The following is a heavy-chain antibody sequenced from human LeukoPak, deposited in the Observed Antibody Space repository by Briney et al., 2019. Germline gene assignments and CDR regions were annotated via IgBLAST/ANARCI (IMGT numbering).Heavy chain of an antibody. CDR3: AHSPGILEWFFRFDP. Sequence: SGPTLVNPTQTLTLTCTFSGFSLSTSGVGVGWIRQPPGKALEWLALIYWNDDKRYGPSLKSRLTITKDTSKNQVVLTMTNMDPVDTATYYCAHSPGILEWFFRFDPWGQGTLVTVSS. D-gene: IGHD3-3*01. CDR1: GFSLSTSGVG. CDR2: IYWNDDK. J-gene: IGHJ5*02. V-gene: IGHV2-5*01.